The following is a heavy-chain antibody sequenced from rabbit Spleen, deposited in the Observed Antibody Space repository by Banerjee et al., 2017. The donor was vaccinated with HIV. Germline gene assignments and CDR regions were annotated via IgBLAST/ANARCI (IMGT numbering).Heavy chain of an antibody. V-gene: IGHV1S45*01. CDR1: GVSLNDKDV. CDR2: IYGGVSDST. Sequence: EQLEESGGGLVKPEGSLTLTCKASGVSLNDKDVMCWVRQAPGKGLECIACIYGGVSDSTWYANWAKGRFTISRTSSTTVTLRMTSLTAADRAAYFCARDLVGVIGWNFYLWGQGTLVTVS. J-gene: IGHJ4*01. CDR3: ARDLVGVIGWNFYL. D-gene: IGHD1-1*01.